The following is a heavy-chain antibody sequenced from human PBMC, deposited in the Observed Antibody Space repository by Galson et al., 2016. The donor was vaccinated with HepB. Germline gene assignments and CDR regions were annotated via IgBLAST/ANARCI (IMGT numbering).Heavy chain of an antibody. CDR1: GGSISSSSYY. D-gene: IGHD3-22*01. Sequence: TLSLTCTVSGGSISSSSYYWDWIRQPPGKGLEWIGYIYYSGSTYYNPSLKSRVSISVDTSKNQFSLKLSSVTAADTAVYYCAKITSGYGAFDIWGQGTMVTVSS. V-gene: IGHV4-31*03. CDR3: AKITSGYGAFDI. CDR2: IYYSGST. J-gene: IGHJ3*02.